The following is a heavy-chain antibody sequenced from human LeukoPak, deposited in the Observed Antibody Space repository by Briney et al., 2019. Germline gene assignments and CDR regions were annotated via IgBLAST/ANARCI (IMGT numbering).Heavy chain of an antibody. J-gene: IGHJ4*02. D-gene: IGHD3-10*01. Sequence: GGSLRLSCAASGFTFSSYEMNWVRQAPGKGLEWVSYISSSGSTIYYADSVKGRFTISRGNAKNSLYLQMNSLRAEDTAVYYCARGLLWFGELSPFDYWGQGTLVTVSS. CDR2: ISSSGSTI. CDR1: GFTFSSYE. V-gene: IGHV3-48*03. CDR3: ARGLLWFGELSPFDY.